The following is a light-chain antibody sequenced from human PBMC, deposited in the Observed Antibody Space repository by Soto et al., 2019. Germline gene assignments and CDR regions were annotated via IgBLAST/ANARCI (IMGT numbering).Light chain of an antibody. CDR2: ATS. Sequence: AIQMTQSPSSLSASVGDRVTITCRASQDIRTELGWYQQKPGNAPKLLIYATSILESGVPSRFSGIGSGTDFTLTISSLQPEDFATYYRLQHYSYPRTFGQGTKVDIK. CDR3: LQHYSYPRT. CDR1: QDIRTE. V-gene: IGKV1-6*01. J-gene: IGKJ1*01.